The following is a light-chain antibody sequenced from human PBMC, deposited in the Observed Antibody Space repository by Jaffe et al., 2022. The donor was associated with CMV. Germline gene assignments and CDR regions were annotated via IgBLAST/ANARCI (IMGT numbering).Light chain of an antibody. CDR1: SSDVGGYNY. CDR3: SSYAGSKSYV. J-gene: IGLJ1*01. Sequence: QSALTQPPSASGSPGQSVTISCTGTSSDVGGYNYVSWYQQHPGKAPKLMIYEVSKRPSGVPDRFSGSKSGNTASLTVSGLQAEDEADYYCSSYAGSKSYVFGNGTKVTVL. CDR2: EVS. V-gene: IGLV2-8*01.